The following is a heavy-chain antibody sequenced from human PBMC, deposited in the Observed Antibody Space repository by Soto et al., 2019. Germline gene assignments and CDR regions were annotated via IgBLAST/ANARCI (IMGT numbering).Heavy chain of an antibody. CDR2: MNPNSGNT. D-gene: IGHD1-1*01. J-gene: IGHJ4*02. CDR3: ARGVTYQLGPGY. V-gene: IGHV1-8*01. Sequence: ASVKGSCKASGYTFTSFDINWGGQATGQGLEWMGWMNPNSGNTGYAQKFQGRVTMTRNTSISTAYMELSSLRSEDTAVYYCARGVTYQLGPGYWGQGTLVTVSS. CDR1: GYTFTSFD.